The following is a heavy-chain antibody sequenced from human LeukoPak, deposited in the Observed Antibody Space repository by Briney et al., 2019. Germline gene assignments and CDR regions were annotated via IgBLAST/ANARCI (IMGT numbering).Heavy chain of an antibody. CDR2: IKTDGTAE. CDR1: EFRFSSFW. V-gene: IGHV3-7*01. D-gene: IGHD3-16*01. J-gene: IGHJ3*01. Sequence: GGSLRLSCAASEFRFSSFWMSWVRQAPGKGLEWVANIKTDGTAEFYVDSVKGRFIISRDNAKNSLYLQMNSLRGEDTAVYYCARGGWGRTFDVWGQGTMVTVSS. CDR3: ARGGWGRTFDV.